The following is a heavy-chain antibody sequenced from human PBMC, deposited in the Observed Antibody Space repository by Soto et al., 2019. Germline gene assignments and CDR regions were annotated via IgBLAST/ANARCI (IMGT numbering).Heavy chain of an antibody. J-gene: IGHJ3*02. Sequence: QVQLVQSGAEMKKPGASVKVSCKASGYTFISYGISWVRQAPEQGLEWMGWMSAYNGNTNYAQKDQGRVTMTTDTSTSTAYMELKSLRSDDTAVYYCARDFVPGRMVRGVSAFDIWGQGTMVTVSS. CDR2: MSAYNGNT. CDR1: GYTFISYG. CDR3: ARDFVPGRMVRGVSAFDI. D-gene: IGHD3-10*01. V-gene: IGHV1-18*04.